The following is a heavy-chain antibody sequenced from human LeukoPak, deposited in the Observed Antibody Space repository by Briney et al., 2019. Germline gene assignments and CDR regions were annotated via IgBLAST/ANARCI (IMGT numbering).Heavy chain of an antibody. Sequence: SETLSLTCTVSGGSISSYYWSWIRQPPGKGLEWIGYIYYSGSTNYNPSLKRRVTISVDTSKNQFSLKLSSVTAADTAVYYCARRYGFQRGWFDPWGQGTLVTVSS. D-gene: IGHD4-17*01. CDR1: GGSISSYY. J-gene: IGHJ5*02. CDR3: ARRYGFQRGWFDP. CDR2: IYYSGST. V-gene: IGHV4-59*01.